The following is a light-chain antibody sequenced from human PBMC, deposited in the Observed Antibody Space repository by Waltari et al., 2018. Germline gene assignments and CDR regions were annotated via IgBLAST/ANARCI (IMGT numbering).Light chain of an antibody. CDR1: QSLFFGASGKNY. Sequence: DIVLTQSPDSLAVSLGERATIDCWSSQSLFFGASGKNYLAWYQQKPGQPPKVLLYGASTREAGAPERISGSGSGAHFTLTVDSLQAEDVAVYYCQQYSSSPITFGQGTRLEI. J-gene: IGKJ5*01. CDR2: GAS. V-gene: IGKV4-1*01. CDR3: QQYSSSPIT.